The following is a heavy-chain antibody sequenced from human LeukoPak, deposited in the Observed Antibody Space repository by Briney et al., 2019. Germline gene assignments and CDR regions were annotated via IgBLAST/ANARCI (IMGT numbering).Heavy chain of an antibody. J-gene: IGHJ4*02. Sequence: GASVKVSCKASGYTFTSYDINWVRQATGQGLEWMGWMNPNSGNTGYAQKFQGRVTMTRNTSISTAYMELSSLRSDDTAVYYCARDIGQQLGLYYFDYWGQGTLVTVSS. CDR1: GYTFTSYD. V-gene: IGHV1-8*01. D-gene: IGHD6-13*01. CDR3: ARDIGQQLGLYYFDY. CDR2: MNPNSGNT.